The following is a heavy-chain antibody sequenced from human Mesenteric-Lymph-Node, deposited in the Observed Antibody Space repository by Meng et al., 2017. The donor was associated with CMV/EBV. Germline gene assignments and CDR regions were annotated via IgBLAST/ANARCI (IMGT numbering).Heavy chain of an antibody. CDR3: AKDGTGFHGMDV. D-gene: IGHD2-8*02. Sequence: GESLKISCAASGFTFDDYGMSWVRQAPGKGLEWVSAISGSGGSTYYADSVKGRFTISRDNSKNTLYLQMHSLRVEDTAVYYCAKDGTGFHGMDVWGQGTTVTVSS. CDR2: ISGSGGST. V-gene: IGHV3-23*01. J-gene: IGHJ6*02. CDR1: GFTFDDYG.